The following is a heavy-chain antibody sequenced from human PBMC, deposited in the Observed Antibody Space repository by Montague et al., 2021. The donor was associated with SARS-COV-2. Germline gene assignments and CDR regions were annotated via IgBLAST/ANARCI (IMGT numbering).Heavy chain of an antibody. V-gene: IGHV3-21*01. CDR1: GFTFNTYS. CDR3: ARDGVQFGGWPYYFAF. CDR2: ISSSGTYI. D-gene: IGHD6-19*01. Sequence: SLRLSCAASGFTFNTYSMHWVRRAPGKGLEWVSSISSSGTYIYYADSVRGRFTISRDNAHNSLSLQLSSLRPEDTALYYCARDGVQFGGWPYYFAFWGQGTLVSVSS. J-gene: IGHJ4*02.